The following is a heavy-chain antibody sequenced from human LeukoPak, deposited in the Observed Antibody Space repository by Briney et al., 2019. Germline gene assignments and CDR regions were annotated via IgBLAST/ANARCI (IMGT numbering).Heavy chain of an antibody. V-gene: IGHV1-46*01. D-gene: IGHD1-26*01. J-gene: IGHJ4*02. CDR1: GYTFTSYY. CDR2: INPSGGSI. Sequence: GASVKVSCKASGYTFTSYYMHWVRQAPGQGLEWMGIINPSGGSISYAQKFQGRVTMTRDTSTSTVYMELSSLRSEDTAVYYCARDSLLRNIVGATLPSCFDYWGQGTLVTVSS. CDR3: ARDSLLRNIVGATLPSCFDY.